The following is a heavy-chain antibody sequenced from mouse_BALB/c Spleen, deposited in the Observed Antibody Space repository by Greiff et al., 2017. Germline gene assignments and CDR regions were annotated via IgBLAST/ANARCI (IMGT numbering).Heavy chain of an antibody. V-gene: IGHV1-7*01. J-gene: IGHJ4*01. CDR2: INPSTGYT. CDR3: ARIHNYAMDY. Sequence: QVQLKESGAELAKPGASVKMSCKASGYTFTSYWMHWVKQRPGQGLEWIGYINPSTGYTEYNQKFKDKATLTADKSSSTAYMQLSSLTSEDSAVYYCARIHNYAMDYWGQGTSVTVSS. CDR1: GYTFTSYW.